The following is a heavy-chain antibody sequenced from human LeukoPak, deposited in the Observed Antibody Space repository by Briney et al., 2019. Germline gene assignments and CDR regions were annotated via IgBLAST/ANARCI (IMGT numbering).Heavy chain of an antibody. CDR3: ASKPYDSSGYHFDY. D-gene: IGHD3-22*01. J-gene: IGHJ4*02. CDR2: INHSGST. CDR1: GGSFSGYY. Sequence: SETLSLTCAVYGGSFSGYYWSWIRQPPGKGLEWIGEINHSGSTNYNPSLKSRVTISVDTSKNQFSLRLSSVTAAGTAVYYCASKPYDSSGYHFDYWGQGTLVTVSS. V-gene: IGHV4-34*01.